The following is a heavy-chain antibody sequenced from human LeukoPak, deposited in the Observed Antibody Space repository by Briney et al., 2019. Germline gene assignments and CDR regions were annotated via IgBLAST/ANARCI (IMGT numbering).Heavy chain of an antibody. V-gene: IGHV4-39*07. CDR2: IYYSGNT. D-gene: IGHD3-22*01. Sequence: PSETLSLTCSVSGGSIRSTTYYWGWIRQPPGKGLEWIGSIYYSGNTYYSPSLMSRVTISVDTSKNQFSLKLSSVTAADTAVYYCARVSHDYYDSSGRNYYYMDVWGKGTTVTVSS. CDR3: ARVSHDYYDSSGRNYYYMDV. CDR1: GGSIRSTTYY. J-gene: IGHJ6*03.